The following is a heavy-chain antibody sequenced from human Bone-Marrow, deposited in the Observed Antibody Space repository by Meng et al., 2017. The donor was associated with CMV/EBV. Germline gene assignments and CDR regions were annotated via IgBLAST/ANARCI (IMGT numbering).Heavy chain of an antibody. CDR2: IRSDGSAT. J-gene: IGHJ4*02. CDR3: VRSSGWSLFDY. D-gene: IGHD6-19*01. CDR1: GYTFSAYY. V-gene: IGHV1-2*02. Sequence: QGPLMHSGAGGKEPGASVTVSCTPSGYTFSAYYMHWVRQAPGQGLEWMGWIRSDGSATNYAQKFRGRVTMTRDASVSTAYMELSGLTSDDTAVYFCVRSSGWSLFDYWGPGALVTVSS.